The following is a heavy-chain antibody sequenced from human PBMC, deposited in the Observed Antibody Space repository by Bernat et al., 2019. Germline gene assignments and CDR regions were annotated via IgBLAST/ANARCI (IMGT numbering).Heavy chain of an antibody. CDR1: GFTFSSNW. V-gene: IGHV3-7*03. CDR3: TTGYYGAQDY. Sequence: EVQLVESGGGLVQPGGSLRLSCAASGFTFSSNWMTWVRQAPGKGLEWVANIKQDGSEKYYVDSVKGRFTISRDNAKNSLYLQMNSLRAEDTAVYYCTTGYYGAQDYWGQGTLVTVSS. J-gene: IGHJ4*02. CDR2: IKQDGSEK. D-gene: IGHD4/OR15-4a*01.